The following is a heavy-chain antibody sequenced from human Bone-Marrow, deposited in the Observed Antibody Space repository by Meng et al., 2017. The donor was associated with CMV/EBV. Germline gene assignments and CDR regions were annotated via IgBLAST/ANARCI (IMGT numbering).Heavy chain of an antibody. Sequence: ASVKVSCKASGYTFFSYDINWVRQATGQGLEWMGWMNPNSGNTGYAQKFQGRVTITSNTSISTAYMELSSLRSEDTALYYCASVSGSFDYWGQGTLVTVSS. CDR1: GYTFFSYD. V-gene: IGHV1-8*03. CDR3: ASVSGSFDY. D-gene: IGHD1-26*01. CDR2: MNPNSGNT. J-gene: IGHJ4*02.